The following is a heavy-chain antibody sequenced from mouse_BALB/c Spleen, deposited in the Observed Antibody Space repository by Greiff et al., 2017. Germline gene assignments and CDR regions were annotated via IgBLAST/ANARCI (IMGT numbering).Heavy chain of an antibody. CDR1: GFTFTDYY. J-gene: IGHJ3*01. V-gene: IGHV7-3*02. Sequence: EVQGVESGGGLVQPGGSLRLSCATSGFTFTDYYMSWVRQPPGKALEWLGFIRNKANGYTTEYSASVKGRFTISRDNSQSILYLQMNTLRAEDSATYYCARGVGLAYWGQGTLVTVSA. CDR2: IRNKANGYTT. CDR3: ARGVGLAY.